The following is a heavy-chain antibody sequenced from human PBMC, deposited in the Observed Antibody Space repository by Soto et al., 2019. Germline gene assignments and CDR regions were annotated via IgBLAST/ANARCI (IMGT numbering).Heavy chain of an antibody. J-gene: IGHJ4*02. V-gene: IGHV1-46*01. CDR2: IIPSGGTK. CDR3: ARDSRRPVQDDRYFDY. D-gene: IGHD1-1*01. CDR1: GYIFTTYY. Sequence: ASVKVSCKASGYIFTTYYMHWVRQAPGQGLEWMGVIIPSGGTKAYAQVFQGRVTITADASTSTAYMELSSLRSEDTAVYYCARDSRRPVQDDRYFDYWGQGTLVTVSS.